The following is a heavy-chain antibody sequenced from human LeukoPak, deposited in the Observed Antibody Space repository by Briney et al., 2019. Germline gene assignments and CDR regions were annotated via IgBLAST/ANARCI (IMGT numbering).Heavy chain of an antibody. V-gene: IGHV1-8*03. Sequence: ASVKVSCKASGYTFTSYDINWVRQATGQGLEWMGWMNPTSGNTGYAQKFQGRVTITRNTSISTAYMELSSLRSEDTAVYYCARAPWDTAMVSNYFDYWGQGTLVTVSS. D-gene: IGHD5-18*01. CDR1: GYTFTSYD. J-gene: IGHJ4*02. CDR3: ARAPWDTAMVSNYFDY. CDR2: MNPTSGNT.